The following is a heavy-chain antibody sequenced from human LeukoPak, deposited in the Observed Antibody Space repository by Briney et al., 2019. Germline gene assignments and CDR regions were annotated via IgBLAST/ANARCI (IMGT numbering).Heavy chain of an antibody. J-gene: IGHJ4*02. D-gene: IGHD3-10*01. V-gene: IGHV3-73*01. CDR1: GFTFSGSA. Sequence: GGSLRLSCAASGFTFSGSAMHWVRQASGKGLEWVGRIRSKANHYATAYAASVKGRFTISRDDSKNTAYLQMDSLKTEDTAAYYCTGNYYGSGSYADFDYWGQGTLVTVSS. CDR3: TGNYYGSGSYADFDY. CDR2: IRSKANHYAT.